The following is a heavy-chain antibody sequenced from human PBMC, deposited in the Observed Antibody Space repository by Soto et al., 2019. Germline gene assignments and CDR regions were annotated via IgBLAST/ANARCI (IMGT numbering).Heavy chain of an antibody. CDR3: ASPYCSGGSCYSLQPRPFDY. CDR1: GGTFSSYT. J-gene: IGHJ4*02. Sequence: SVKVSCKASGGTFSSYTISWVRQAPGQGLEWMGRIIPILGIANYAQKFQGRVTITADKSTSTAYMELSSLRSEDTAVYYCASPYCSGGSCYSLQPRPFDYWGQGTLVNVSS. CDR2: IIPILGIA. D-gene: IGHD2-15*01. V-gene: IGHV1-69*02.